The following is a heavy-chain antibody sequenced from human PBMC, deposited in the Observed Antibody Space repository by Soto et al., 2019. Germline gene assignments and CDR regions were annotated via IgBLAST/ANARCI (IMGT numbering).Heavy chain of an antibody. V-gene: IGHV4-31*03. CDR3: AKGGYYYYYGMDV. J-gene: IGHJ6*02. CDR1: GGSISSGGYY. Sequence: SETLSLTCTVSGGSISSGGYYWSWIRQHAGKGLEWIGHIYYSGSTYYNPSLKSRVTISVDTSKNQFSLKVSSVTAADTAVYHCAKGGYYYYYGMDVWGQGTTVTVSS. CDR2: IYYSGST.